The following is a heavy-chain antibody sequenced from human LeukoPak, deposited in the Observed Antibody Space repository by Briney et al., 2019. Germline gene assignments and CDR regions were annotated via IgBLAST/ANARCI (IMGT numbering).Heavy chain of an antibody. J-gene: IGHJ4*02. Sequence: GGSLRLSCAASGFTFSSYSMNWVRQAPGKGLEWVSYISSSSSTIYYADSVKGRFTISRDNAKNSLYLQMNSLRAEDTAVYYCASEPTYYYDSSGYLNWGQGTLVTVSS. CDR3: ASEPTYYYDSSGYLN. CDR1: GFTFSSYS. V-gene: IGHV3-48*01. D-gene: IGHD3-22*01. CDR2: ISSSSSTI.